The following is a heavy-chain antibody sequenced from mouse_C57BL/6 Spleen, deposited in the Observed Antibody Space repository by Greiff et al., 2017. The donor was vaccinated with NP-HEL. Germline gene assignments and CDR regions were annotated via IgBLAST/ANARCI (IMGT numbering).Heavy chain of an antibody. D-gene: IGHD4-1*01. CDR3: ARPGNWGYFDY. CDR1: GFTFSDYG. V-gene: IGHV5-17*01. Sequence: DVMLVESGGGLVKPGGSLKLSCAASGFTFSDYGMHWVRQAPEKGLEWVAYISSGSSTIYYADTVKGRFTISRDNAKNTLFLQMTSLRSEDTAMYYCARPGNWGYFDYWGQGTTLTVSS. CDR2: ISSGSSTI. J-gene: IGHJ2*01.